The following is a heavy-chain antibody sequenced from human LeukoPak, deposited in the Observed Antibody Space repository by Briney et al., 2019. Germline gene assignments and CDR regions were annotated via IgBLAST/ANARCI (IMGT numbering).Heavy chain of an antibody. CDR1: GGSISSYY. J-gene: IGHJ4*02. CDR3: ARYGSGWYAFGY. CDR2: IYYSGST. V-gene: IGHV4-59*08. Sequence: SETLSLTCTVSGGSISSYYWSWIRQPPGKGLEWIGYIYYSGSTNYNPSLKSRVTISVDTSKNQFSLKLSSVTAADTAVYYCARYGSGWYAFGYWGQGTLVTVSS. D-gene: IGHD6-19*01.